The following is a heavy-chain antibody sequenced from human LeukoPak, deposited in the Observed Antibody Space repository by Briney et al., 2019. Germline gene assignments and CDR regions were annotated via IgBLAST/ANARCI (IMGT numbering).Heavy chain of an antibody. CDR3: VGGYYYGSGSYGDFDY. CDR1: GFTFSSYA. Sequence: PGGSLRLSCAASGFTFSSYAMSWVRQAPGKGLEWVSSISSSSSYIYYADSVKGRFTISRDNAKNSLYLQMNSLRAEDTAVYYCVGGYYYGSGSYGDFDYWGQGTLVTVSS. J-gene: IGHJ4*02. D-gene: IGHD3-10*01. V-gene: IGHV3-21*01. CDR2: ISSSSSYI.